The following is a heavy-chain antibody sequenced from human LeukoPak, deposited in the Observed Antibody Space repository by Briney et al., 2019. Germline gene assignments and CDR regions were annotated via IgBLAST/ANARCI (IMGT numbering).Heavy chain of an antibody. CDR1: GDSVSSNSAA. V-gene: IGHV6-1*01. CDR3: ARDARFYASGCYDFDY. D-gene: IGHD6-19*01. CDR2: TYYRSKWYN. Sequence: SQTLSLTCAISGDSVSSNSAAWNWIRQSPSRGLEWLGRTYYRSKWYNDYAVSVKSRIIINPDTSKNQFSLQLNSVTPEDTAVYYCARDARFYASGCYDFDYRGQGTLVTVSS. J-gene: IGHJ4*02.